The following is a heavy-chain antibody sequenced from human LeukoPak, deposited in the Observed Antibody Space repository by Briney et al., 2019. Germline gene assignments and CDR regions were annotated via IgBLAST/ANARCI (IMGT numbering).Heavy chain of an antibody. D-gene: IGHD1-14*01. V-gene: IGHV4-30-2*01. CDR1: GGSISSGGYS. CDR3: ASSSGNSIMLYFDL. J-gene: IGHJ2*01. Sequence: SQTLSLTCAVSGGSISSGGYSWSWIRQPPGKGLEWIGYIYHSGSTYYNPSLKSRVTIPVDRSKNQFSLKLSSVTAADTAVYYCASSSGNSIMLYFDLWGRGTLVTVSS. CDR2: IYHSGST.